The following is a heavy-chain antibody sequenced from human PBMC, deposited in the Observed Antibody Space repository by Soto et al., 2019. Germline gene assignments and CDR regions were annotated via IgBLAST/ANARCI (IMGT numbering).Heavy chain of an antibody. CDR3: ATIRDCGGDCSERDYQY. V-gene: IGHV3-74*01. D-gene: IGHD2-21*02. J-gene: IGHJ1*01. Sequence: WVSLRLSCAASGCTFGTYWMHWVRQAPGKCLLWGSRISGNGRHKHYADFAKGRFSISRDNAKNRVILQMNSLRVDDSAVYYCATIRDCGGDCSERDYQYWGQGTLVTVSS. CDR1: GCTFGTYW. CDR2: ISGNGRHK.